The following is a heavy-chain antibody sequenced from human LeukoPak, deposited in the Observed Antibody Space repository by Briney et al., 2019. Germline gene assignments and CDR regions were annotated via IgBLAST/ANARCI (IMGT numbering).Heavy chain of an antibody. D-gene: IGHD3-22*01. CDR2: INPSGGAT. V-gene: IGHV1-46*01. J-gene: IGHJ4*02. Sequence: ASVKVSCKASGYTFTNYYMHWVRQAPGQGREWMGIINPSGGATSYAQIFQGRITVTSDTSTSTVYMELSSLRSDDTAVYFCARDADDFSGYSNFDYWGQGTLVTVSS. CDR1: GYTFTNYY. CDR3: ARDADDFSGYSNFDY.